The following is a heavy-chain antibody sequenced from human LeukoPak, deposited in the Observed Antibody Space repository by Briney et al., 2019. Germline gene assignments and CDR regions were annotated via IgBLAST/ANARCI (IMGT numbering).Heavy chain of an antibody. CDR1: RFAFSTYA. V-gene: IGHV3-23*01. J-gene: IGHJ4*02. CDR3: ANYRKPQGLDY. Sequence: GSLRLSCAVSRFAFSTYAMTWVRQAPGQGLEYVSTISSNGADTYYADSVKGRFTISRDNSKNTLYLQMTSLRVEDTAVYYCANYRKPQGLDYWGQGTLVTVSS. CDR2: ISSNGADT. D-gene: IGHD1-14*01.